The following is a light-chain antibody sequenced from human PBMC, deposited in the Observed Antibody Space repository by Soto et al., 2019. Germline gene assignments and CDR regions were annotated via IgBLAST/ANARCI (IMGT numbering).Light chain of an antibody. J-gene: IGKJ2*01. CDR1: QSISSW. V-gene: IGKV1-5*03. CDR2: KAS. Sequence: DIQLTQSPSTLSPSVGDRVTITCRASQSISSWLAWYQQKPGKAPKLLIYKASSLQSGVPSRFSGSGSGTQYTLTISSLQPDDFATYHCQQYNTSPHTFGQGTKLEI. CDR3: QQYNTSPHT.